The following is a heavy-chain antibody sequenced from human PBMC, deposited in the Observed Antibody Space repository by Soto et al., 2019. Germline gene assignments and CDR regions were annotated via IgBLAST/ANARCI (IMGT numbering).Heavy chain of an antibody. V-gene: IGHV3-23*01. J-gene: IGHJ6*02. Sequence: QTGGSLRLSCAASAFTFSSYAMAWVRQAPGKGLEWVSSIAGSGGDISYADSVKGRFTISRDNSKNTLYLQMNSLRAEDTAVYYCARDQVRGVIVNYYYYGMDVWGQGTTVTGSS. CDR1: AFTFSSYA. CDR2: IAGSGGDI. CDR3: ARDQVRGVIVNYYYYGMDV. D-gene: IGHD3-10*01.